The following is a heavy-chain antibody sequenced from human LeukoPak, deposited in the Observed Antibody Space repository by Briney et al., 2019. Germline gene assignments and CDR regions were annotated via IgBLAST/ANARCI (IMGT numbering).Heavy chain of an antibody. V-gene: IGHV3-11*03. J-gene: IGHJ4*02. CDR1: GLSFRDNY. Sequence: AGGSLRLSCAVSGLSFRDNYMSWIRLAPGKGLEWVSYFSNTGSYTNYADSVKGRFTISRDDATNSLFLQMDSLRAEDTAVYYCARAIGRGPGGHFDYWGQGTLVTVSS. CDR3: ARAIGRGPGGHFDY. CDR2: FSNTGSYT. D-gene: IGHD3-10*01.